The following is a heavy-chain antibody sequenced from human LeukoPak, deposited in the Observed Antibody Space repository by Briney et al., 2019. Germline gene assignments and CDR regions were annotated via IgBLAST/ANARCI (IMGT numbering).Heavy chain of an antibody. CDR1: GGSISSSNW. Sequence: SETLSLTCAVSGGSISSSNWWSWVRQPPGKGLEWIGEIYHSGSTNYNPSLKSRVTISVDKSKNQFSLKLSSVTAADTAVYYCARRSTLLRAPSPLRPRQTSHFDYWGQGTLVTVSS. CDR2: IYHSGST. J-gene: IGHJ4*02. D-gene: IGHD3-10*01. V-gene: IGHV4-4*02. CDR3: ARRSTLLRAPSPLRPRQTSHFDY.